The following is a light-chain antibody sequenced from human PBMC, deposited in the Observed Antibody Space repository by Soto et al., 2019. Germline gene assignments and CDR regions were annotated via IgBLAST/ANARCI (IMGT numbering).Light chain of an antibody. J-gene: IGKJ1*01. Sequence: DIVMTQSPDSPAVSLGERATINCKSSQSVLYSSNNKNYLAWYQQRPGQPPNLLIYWASTRESGVPDRFSGSGSGTDFTLTISSLQAEDVAIYYCQQYFSFPWTFGQGTKVEIK. CDR3: QQYFSFPWT. CDR2: WAS. V-gene: IGKV4-1*01. CDR1: QSVLYSSNNKNY.